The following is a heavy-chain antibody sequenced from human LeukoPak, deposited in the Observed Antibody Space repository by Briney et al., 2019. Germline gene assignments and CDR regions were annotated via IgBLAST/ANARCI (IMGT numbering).Heavy chain of an antibody. CDR1: GYTFTSYD. V-gene: IGHV1-2*02. CDR2: INPNSGGT. CDR3: ARGSIFGVVITPDAFDI. Sequence: ASVKVSCKASGYTFTSYDINWVRQAPGQGLEWMGWINPNSGGTNYAQKFQGRVTMTRDTSISTAYMELSRLRSDDTAVYYCARGSIFGVVITPDAFDIWGQGTMVTVSS. J-gene: IGHJ3*02. D-gene: IGHD3-3*01.